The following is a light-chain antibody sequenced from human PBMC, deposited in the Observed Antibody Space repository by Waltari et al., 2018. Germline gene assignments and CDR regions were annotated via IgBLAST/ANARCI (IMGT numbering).Light chain of an antibody. Sequence: QLVLTQSPSASASLGASVKLTCTLSSGYSNYAIAWHQQQSEKGPRFLMTVNADGSEKEGDGIPVRFSGSSSGAERCLTISSLQSEDEADYYCQTWGAGIVVFGGGTTLTVL. CDR2: VNADGSE. CDR1: SGYSNYA. J-gene: IGLJ2*01. V-gene: IGLV4-69*01. CDR3: QTWGAGIVV.